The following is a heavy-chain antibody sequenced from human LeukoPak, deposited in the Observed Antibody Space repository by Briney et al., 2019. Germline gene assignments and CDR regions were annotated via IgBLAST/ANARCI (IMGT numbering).Heavy chain of an antibody. J-gene: IGHJ4*02. CDR2: TSSDLNVK. CDR3: AREGYYGSGSPPSLYFDY. Sequence: GGSLRLSCAASGFTFRNYVIHWVRQAPGGGLEWVAVTSSDLNVKLYADSVKGRFTISRGNSRSTLYLQMNSLRPEDTAIYYCAREGYYGSGSPPSLYFDYWGQGTLVTVSS. D-gene: IGHD3-10*01. V-gene: IGHV3-30-3*01. CDR1: GFTFRNYV.